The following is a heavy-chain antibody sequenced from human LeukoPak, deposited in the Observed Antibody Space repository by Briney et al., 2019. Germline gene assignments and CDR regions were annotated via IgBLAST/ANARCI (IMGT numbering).Heavy chain of an antibody. D-gene: IGHD2-2*01. J-gene: IGHJ5*02. Sequence: SVKVSCRASGYTFSSNAISWVRQAPGQGLEWMGGIIPIFGTATYAQKFQGRVTITADDSTSTAYMELSSLRSEDTAVYYCARDHRRRYCSSTSCYLGWFDPWGQGTLVTVSS. V-gene: IGHV1-69*13. CDR3: ARDHRRRYCSSTSCYLGWFDP. CDR2: IIPIFGTA. CDR1: GYTFSSNA.